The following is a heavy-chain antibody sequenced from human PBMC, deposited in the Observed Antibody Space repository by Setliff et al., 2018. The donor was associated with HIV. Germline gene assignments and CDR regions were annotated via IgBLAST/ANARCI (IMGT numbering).Heavy chain of an antibody. J-gene: IGHJ6*03. CDR1: GGSISGYY. CDR3: ARVPGYSSGTSYMDV. D-gene: IGHD6-19*01. V-gene: IGHV4-59*12. Sequence: PSETLSLTCNVSGGSISGYYWSWIRQSPGKGLEWIGYIYYSGSTNYNPSLKSRVTISVDTSKNQFSLKLRSVTAADRAVYYCARVPGYSSGTSYMDVWGKGTTVTVSS. CDR2: IYYSGST.